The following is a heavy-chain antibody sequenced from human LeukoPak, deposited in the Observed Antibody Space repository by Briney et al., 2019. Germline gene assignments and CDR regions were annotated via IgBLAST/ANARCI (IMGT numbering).Heavy chain of an antibody. CDR3: ARDSSGYPSGWFDP. D-gene: IGHD3-22*01. J-gene: IGHJ5*02. V-gene: IGHV4-39*02. CDR1: GGSISSSSYY. Sequence: PSETLSLTCTVSGGSISSSSYYWGWIRQPPGKGLEWIGSIYYSGSTYYNPSLKSRVTISVDTSKNQFSLKMTSVTAADTAVYYCARDSSGYPSGWFDPWGQGTLVTVSS. CDR2: IYYSGST.